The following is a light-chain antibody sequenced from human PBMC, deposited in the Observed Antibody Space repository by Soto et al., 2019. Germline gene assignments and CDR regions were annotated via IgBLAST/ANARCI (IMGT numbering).Light chain of an antibody. Sequence: DIQMTQSPSSLSASVGDRVTITCQASQDIRKYLNWYQQKPGRAPKLLIYGASNLETGVPSRFSGSGYGTYFTFTISSLQPEDIATYFCQHYDNLPPFTFGPGTKVAIK. J-gene: IGKJ3*01. CDR3: QHYDNLPPFT. CDR1: QDIRKY. CDR2: GAS. V-gene: IGKV1-33*01.